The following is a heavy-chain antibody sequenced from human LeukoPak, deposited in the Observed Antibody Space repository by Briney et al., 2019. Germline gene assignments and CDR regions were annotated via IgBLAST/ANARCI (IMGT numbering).Heavy chain of an antibody. D-gene: IGHD3-16*02. V-gene: IGHV1-8*01. Sequence: KPGASVKVSCKAPGYTFTSYDINWVRQATGQGLEWMGWMNPNSGNTGYAQKFQGRVTMTRNTSISTAYMELSSLRSEDTAVYYCARARSTFGGVINYWGQGTLVTVSS. CDR1: GYTFTSYD. J-gene: IGHJ4*02. CDR3: ARARSTFGGVINY. CDR2: MNPNSGNT.